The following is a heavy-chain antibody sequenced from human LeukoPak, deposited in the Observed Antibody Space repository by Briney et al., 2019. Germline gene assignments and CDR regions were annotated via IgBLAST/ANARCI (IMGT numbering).Heavy chain of an antibody. CDR1: GGSISSSNW. CDR2: IYHSGST. Sequence: SETLSLTCAVSGGSISSSNWWSWVRQPPGKGLEWSGEIYHSGSTNYNPSLKSRVTISVDKSKNQFSLKLSSVTAAHTAVYYCTIQGGDYYYGMDGWGKGTTVTVSS. D-gene: IGHD2-15*01. J-gene: IGHJ6*04. CDR3: TIQGGDYYYGMDG. V-gene: IGHV4-4*02.